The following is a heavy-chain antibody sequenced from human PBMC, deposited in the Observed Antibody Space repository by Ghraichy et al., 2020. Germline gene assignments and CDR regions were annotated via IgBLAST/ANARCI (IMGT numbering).Heavy chain of an antibody. CDR3: ARHLPEGRLLKPGTMDV. CDR1: GYSFTSYW. Sequence: GESLNISCKGSGYSFTSYWIGWVRQMPGKGLEWMGIIYPGDSDTRYSPSFQGQVTISADKSISTAYLQWSSLKASDTAMYYCARHLPEGRLLKPGTMDVWCKGSTVTVP. CDR2: IYPGDSDT. J-gene: IGHJ6*04. V-gene: IGHV5-51*01. D-gene: IGHD3-3*01.